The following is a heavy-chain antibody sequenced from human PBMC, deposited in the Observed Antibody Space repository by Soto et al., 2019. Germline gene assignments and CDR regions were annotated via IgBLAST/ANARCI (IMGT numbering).Heavy chain of an antibody. V-gene: IGHV1-18*04. Sequence: QVPLVQSGAEVKTPGASMKVSCKASGYSFTSYGISWVRQAPGQGLEWMGWISAYNGNTNYAQNLQDRVIMTTDTSTSTAYMELRSLTSDDTAVYYCARALSAQRYYYFDYWGKGTLVAVSS. CDR3: ARALSAQRYYYFDY. J-gene: IGHJ4*02. D-gene: IGHD6-25*01. CDR1: GYSFTSYG. CDR2: ISAYNGNT.